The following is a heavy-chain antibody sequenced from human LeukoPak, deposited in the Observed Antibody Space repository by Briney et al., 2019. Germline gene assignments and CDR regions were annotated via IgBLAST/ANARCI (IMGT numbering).Heavy chain of an antibody. D-gene: IGHD6-19*01. Sequence: GASVKVSCKASGYTFTSYYMHWVRQAPGQGLEWMGIINPSGGSTSYAQKFQGRVTMTRDTSTSTVYMELSSVRSEVTAVYYCARWAPVAGAFDYWGQGTLVTVSS. CDR1: GYTFTSYY. CDR2: INPSGGST. J-gene: IGHJ4*02. CDR3: ARWAPVAGAFDY. V-gene: IGHV1-46*01.